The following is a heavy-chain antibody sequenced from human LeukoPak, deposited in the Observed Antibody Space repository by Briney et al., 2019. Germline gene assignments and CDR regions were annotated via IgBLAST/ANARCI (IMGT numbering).Heavy chain of an antibody. D-gene: IGHD3-22*01. CDR3: ASDPARDYYDISGYFRWVDY. CDR1: GGSISSYY. Sequence: SETLSLTCTVSGGSISSYYWSWIRQPPGKGLEWIGYIYYSGSTNYNPSLKSRVTISVDTSKNQFSLKLSSVTAADTAVYYCASDPARDYYDISGYFRWVDYWGQGTLVTVSS. J-gene: IGHJ4*02. CDR2: IYYSGST. V-gene: IGHV4-59*08.